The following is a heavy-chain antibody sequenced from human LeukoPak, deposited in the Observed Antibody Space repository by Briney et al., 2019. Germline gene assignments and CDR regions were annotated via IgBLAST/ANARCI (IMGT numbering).Heavy chain of an antibody. V-gene: IGHV4-30-4*08. J-gene: IGHJ4*02. CDR2: IYYSGST. D-gene: IGHD3-10*01. Sequence: SETLSLTCTVSGGSISSSSYYWGWIRQPPGKGLEWIGYIYYSGSTYYNPSLKSRVTISVDTSKNQFSLKLSSVTAADTAVYYCARGGVWFGESRHFDYWGQGTLVTVSS. CDR3: ARGGVWFGESRHFDY. CDR1: GGSISSSSYY.